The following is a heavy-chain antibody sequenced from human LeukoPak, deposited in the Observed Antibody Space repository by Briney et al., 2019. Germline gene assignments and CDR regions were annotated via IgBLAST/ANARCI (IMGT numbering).Heavy chain of an antibody. Sequence: GRSLRLSCAASGFTFDDYAMHWVRQAPGKGLEWVSGISWNSGSIGYADSVKGRFTISRDNAKNSLYLQMNSLRAEDTALYYCAKDGRGLYSSGWTSFDLWGRGTLVTVSS. J-gene: IGHJ2*01. CDR2: ISWNSGSI. D-gene: IGHD6-19*01. CDR1: GFTFDDYA. V-gene: IGHV3-9*01. CDR3: AKDGRGLYSSGWTSFDL.